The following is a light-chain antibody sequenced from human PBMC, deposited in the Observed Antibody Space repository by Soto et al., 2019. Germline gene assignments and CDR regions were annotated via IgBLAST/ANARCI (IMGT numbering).Light chain of an antibody. J-gene: IGKJ3*01. V-gene: IGKV3-20*01. Sequence: EIVLTQSPGTLSLSPGERATLSCRASQSVSSSYLAWYQQKPGQAPRLLIYGASSSATGIPDRFSGSGSGTDFTLTISRLEPVDFAVYYYQQYCSSPNTFGTGTKVDIK. CDR3: QQYCSSPNT. CDR2: GAS. CDR1: QSVSSSY.